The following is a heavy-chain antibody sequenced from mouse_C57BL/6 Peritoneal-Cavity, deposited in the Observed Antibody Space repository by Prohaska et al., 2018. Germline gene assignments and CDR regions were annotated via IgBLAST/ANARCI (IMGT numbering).Heavy chain of an antibody. J-gene: IGHJ3*01. V-gene: IGHV5-17*01. CDR3: ARVHGSAWFAY. CDR2: ISSGSITI. D-gene: IGHD2-2*01. CDR1: GFTFSDYG. Sequence: EVQLVESGGGLVKPGGSLKLSCAASGFTFSDYGMHWVRQAPEKGLEWVAYISSGSITIYYADTVKGRFTISRDNAKNTLFLQMTSLRSEDTAMYYCARVHGSAWFAYWGQGTLVTVSA.